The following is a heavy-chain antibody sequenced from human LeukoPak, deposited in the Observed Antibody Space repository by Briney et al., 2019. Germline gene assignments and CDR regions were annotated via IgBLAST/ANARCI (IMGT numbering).Heavy chain of an antibody. J-gene: IGHJ4*02. CDR1: GGSISSSNW. CDR2: IYHSGST. Sequence: SGTLSLTCAVSGGSISSSNWWSWVRQPPGEGLEWIGEIYHSGSTNYNPSLKSRVTISVDKSKNQFSLKLSSVTAADTAVYYCARRYCSGGSCYWFYLDYWGQGTLVTVSS. CDR3: ARRYCSGGSCYWFYLDY. D-gene: IGHD2-15*01. V-gene: IGHV4-4*02.